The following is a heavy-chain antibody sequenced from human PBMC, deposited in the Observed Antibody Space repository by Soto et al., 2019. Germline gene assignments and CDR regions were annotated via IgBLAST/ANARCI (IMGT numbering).Heavy chain of an antibody. CDR1: GYTFTGNY. D-gene: IGHD6-6*01. V-gene: IGHV1-2*02. Sequence: QVQLVQSGAEVKKPGASVKVSCKASGYTFTGNYMHWVRQAPGQGLEWMGWINPNSGGTIYAQKFQGRVTVTRDTSISTAYMGLSRLRSDDTAVYYCARDGDSSSPFDIWGQGTMVTVSS. J-gene: IGHJ3*02. CDR3: ARDGDSSSPFDI. CDR2: INPNSGGT.